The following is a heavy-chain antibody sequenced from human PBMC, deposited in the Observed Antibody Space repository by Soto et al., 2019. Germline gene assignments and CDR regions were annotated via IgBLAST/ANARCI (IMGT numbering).Heavy chain of an antibody. J-gene: IGHJ4*02. Sequence: SETLSLTCAVYGGSFSGYYWSWIRQPPGKGLEWIGEINHSGSTNYNPSLKSRVTISVDTSKNQFSLKLSSVTAADTAVYYCARGSGRKQYYDFWSGYPGYFDYWGQGTLVTVSS. CDR3: ARGSGRKQYYDFWSGYPGYFDY. V-gene: IGHV4-34*01. D-gene: IGHD3-3*01. CDR1: GGSFSGYY. CDR2: INHSGST.